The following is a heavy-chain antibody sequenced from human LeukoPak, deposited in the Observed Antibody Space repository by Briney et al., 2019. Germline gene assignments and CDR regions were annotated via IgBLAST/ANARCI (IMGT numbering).Heavy chain of an antibody. CDR3: AREGGFYRPLDY. CDR1: GGSVSSTNW. Sequence: SETLSLTCGVSGGSVSSTNWWTWIRQPPGKGLEWIGEVHLDGRTNFNPSLKRRLTMSVDLSENHVSQKLTSVTAADTAVYYCAREGGFYRPLDYSGQGTLVTVSS. J-gene: IGHJ4*02. CDR2: VHLDGRT. D-gene: IGHD6-25*01. V-gene: IGHV4-4*02.